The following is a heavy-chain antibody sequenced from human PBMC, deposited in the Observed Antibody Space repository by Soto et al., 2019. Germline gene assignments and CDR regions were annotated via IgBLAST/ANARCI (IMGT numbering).Heavy chain of an antibody. J-gene: IGHJ5*02. CDR3: ATTRGIAVGGSFDH. Sequence: ETLSLTCIVSGASISSRSSYWGWIRQPPGKGLEWVGTFYSGSTYNNPSLKSRVTISVDTSKNQFSLKLSSVAAEDTAIYYCATTRGIAVGGSFDHWGQGTLVTVSS. D-gene: IGHD6-13*01. V-gene: IGHV4-39*01. CDR2: FYSGST. CDR1: GASISSRSSY.